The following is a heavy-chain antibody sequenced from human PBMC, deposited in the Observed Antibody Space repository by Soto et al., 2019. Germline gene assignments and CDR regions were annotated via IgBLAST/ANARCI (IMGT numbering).Heavy chain of an antibody. Sequence: PGGSLRLSCAASGFTFNSYGIHWVRQAPGKGLEWVAVISHDGSKTNYADSVKGRVTISRDNSKDTVYLQMNSLRAEDTAVYYCAKGPITMIVVVDHFDYWGQGTLVTVSS. V-gene: IGHV3-30*18. CDR2: ISHDGSKT. CDR3: AKGPITMIVVVDHFDY. D-gene: IGHD3-22*01. CDR1: GFTFNSYG. J-gene: IGHJ4*02.